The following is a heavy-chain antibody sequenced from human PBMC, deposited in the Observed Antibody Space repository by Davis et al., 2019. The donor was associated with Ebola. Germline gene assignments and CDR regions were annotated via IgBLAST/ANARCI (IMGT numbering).Heavy chain of an antibody. CDR1: GSTFSDYY. Sequence: PGGSLRLSCAASGSTFSDYYMSWIRQAPGKGPEWVSYISSNSTNKKYADSVKGRFTISRDDAKNSLYLQMNSLRAEDTVVYYCAREAYYYDSTGYYYDIPDLFDYWGQGTLVTVSS. CDR3: AREAYYYDSTGYYYDIPDLFDY. V-gene: IGHV3-11*06. D-gene: IGHD3-22*01. J-gene: IGHJ4*02. CDR2: ISSNSTNK.